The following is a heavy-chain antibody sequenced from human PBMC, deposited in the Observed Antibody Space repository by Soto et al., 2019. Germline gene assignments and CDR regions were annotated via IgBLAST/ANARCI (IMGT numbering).Heavy chain of an antibody. Sequence: QLQLQESGPGLVKPSETLSLTCTVSGDSISTRSNYWAWIRQPPGKGLEWIGSIYYTGGTYYNPSLKSRVALFLDTSNNQFSLNLNSVTAADTAVYDCAREGPPIRAHNPPEYFQHWGQGTPVTVSS. J-gene: IGHJ1*01. V-gene: IGHV4-39*02. CDR3: AREGPPIRAHNPPEYFQH. CDR2: IYYTGGT. CDR1: GDSISTRSNY.